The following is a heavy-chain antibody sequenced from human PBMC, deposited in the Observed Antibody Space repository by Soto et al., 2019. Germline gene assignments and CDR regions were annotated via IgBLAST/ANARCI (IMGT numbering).Heavy chain of an antibody. Sequence: VASVKVSCKASGYTFTSYAMHWVRQAPGQRLEWMGWINAGNGSTKYSQKLQGRITFTRDTSADTSYMELRSLTSDDTAVYYCARGWGKYYGVNDYWGQGTLVTVS. CDR2: INAGNGST. CDR1: GYTFTSYA. V-gene: IGHV1-3*01. J-gene: IGHJ4*02. CDR3: ARGWGKYYGVNDY. D-gene: IGHD3-10*01.